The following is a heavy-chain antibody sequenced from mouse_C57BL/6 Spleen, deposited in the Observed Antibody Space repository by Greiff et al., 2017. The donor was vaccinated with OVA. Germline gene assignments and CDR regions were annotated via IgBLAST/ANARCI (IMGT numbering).Heavy chain of an antibody. CDR3: ARGPYYYASSYGDWYFDV. CDR1: GFTFSDYG. Sequence: EVHLVESGGGLVKPGGSLKLSCAASGFTFSDYGMHWVRQAPEKGLEWVAYISSGSSTIYYADTVKGRFTISRDNAKNTLFLQMTSLRSEDTAMYYCARGPYYYASSYGDWYFDVWGTGTTVTVSS. CDR2: ISSGSSTI. D-gene: IGHD1-1*01. V-gene: IGHV5-17*01. J-gene: IGHJ1*03.